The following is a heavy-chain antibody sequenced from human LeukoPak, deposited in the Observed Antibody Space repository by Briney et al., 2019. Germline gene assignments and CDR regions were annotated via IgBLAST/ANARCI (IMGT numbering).Heavy chain of an antibody. V-gene: IGHV5-51*01. Sequence: GESLKISCKGSGYSFTSYWIGWVRQMPGKGLEWMGIIYPGDSDTRYSPSFHGKVTISADKSISTAYLQWSSLKASDTAMYYCARLRYYYDSSGYEDAFDIWGQGTMVTVSS. CDR1: GYSFTSYW. CDR2: IYPGDSDT. J-gene: IGHJ3*02. D-gene: IGHD3-22*01. CDR3: ARLRYYYDSSGYEDAFDI.